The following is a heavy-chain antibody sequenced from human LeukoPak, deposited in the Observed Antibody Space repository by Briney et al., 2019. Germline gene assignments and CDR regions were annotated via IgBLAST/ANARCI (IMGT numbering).Heavy chain of an antibody. J-gene: IGHJ4*02. Sequence: GASVKVFCKTSEYTFTRYGVSWARQAPGQGLEWMGWISGYSGNTNYAQKVQARVTMTADTSTSTAYMELRSLRSDDTAVYYCARVGCSGGNCYSSADYWGQGTLVTVSS. CDR2: ISGYSGNT. CDR1: EYTFTRYG. V-gene: IGHV1-18*01. D-gene: IGHD2-15*01. CDR3: ARVGCSGGNCYSSADY.